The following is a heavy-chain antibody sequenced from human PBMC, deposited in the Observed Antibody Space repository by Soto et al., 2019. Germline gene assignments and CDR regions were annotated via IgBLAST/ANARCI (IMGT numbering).Heavy chain of an antibody. J-gene: IGHJ3*02. CDR3: ARTIPVTHAAFDT. V-gene: IGHV3-21*01. CDR2: ISSSSSYI. Sequence: EVQLVESGGGLVKPGGSLRLSCAASGFTFSSYSMNWVRQAPGKGLEWVSSISSSSSYIYYADSVKGRFTITRDNAKNSRYLQMNSLSAEDTAVYYCARTIPVTHAAFDTWGQGTTVTVSS. CDR1: GFTFSSYS. D-gene: IGHD2-21*02.